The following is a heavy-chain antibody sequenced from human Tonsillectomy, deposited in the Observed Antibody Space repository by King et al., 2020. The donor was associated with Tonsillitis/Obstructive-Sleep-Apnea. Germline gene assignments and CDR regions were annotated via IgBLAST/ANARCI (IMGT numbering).Heavy chain of an antibody. Sequence: VQLVESGGGLVKPGGSLRLSCAASGFAFSNAWMSWVRQAPGKGLEWVGRIKSKTDGGTTDYAAPVKGRFTISRDDSKNTLYLQMNSLKTEDTAVYYCTTLGTYPITTEVDPWGQGTLVTVSS. D-gene: IGHD4-11*01. J-gene: IGHJ5*02. CDR3: TTLGTYPITTEVDP. CDR1: GFAFSNAW. CDR2: IKSKTDGGTT. V-gene: IGHV3-15*01.